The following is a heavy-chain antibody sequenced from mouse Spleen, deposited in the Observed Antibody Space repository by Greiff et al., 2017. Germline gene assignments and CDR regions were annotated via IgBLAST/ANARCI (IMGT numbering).Heavy chain of an antibody. CDR1: GYSFTGYY. J-gene: IGHJ4*01. Sequence: EVQLVESGPELVKPGASVKISCKASGYSFTGYYMNWVKQSPEKSLEWIGEINPSTGGTTYNQKFKAKATLTVDKSSSTAYMQLKSLTSEDSAVYYCARYSSGAMDYWGQGTSVTVSS. D-gene: IGHD3-1*01. CDR2: INPSTGGT. CDR3: ARYSSGAMDY. V-gene: IGHV1-42*01.